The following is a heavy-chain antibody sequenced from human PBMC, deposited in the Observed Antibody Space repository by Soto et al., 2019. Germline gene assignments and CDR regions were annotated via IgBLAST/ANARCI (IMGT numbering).Heavy chain of an antibody. Sequence: WWSLRLSCSVSVFTFSAYWMHWLRPVAGKGLTWVSRISDDGSTATYADSVKGRFVISRDNAKNSLYLEMSTLRVDDSGLYYCARGPRVSSTGTGAHWGRGTLVTVSS. D-gene: IGHD1-1*01. V-gene: IGHV3-74*01. CDR3: ARGPRVSSTGTGAH. CDR2: ISDDGSTA. CDR1: VFTFSAYW. J-gene: IGHJ4*02.